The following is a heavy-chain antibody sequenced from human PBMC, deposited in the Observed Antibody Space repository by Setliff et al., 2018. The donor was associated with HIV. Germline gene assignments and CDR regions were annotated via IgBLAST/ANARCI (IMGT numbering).Heavy chain of an antibody. CDR1: GGSISSYY. V-gene: IGHV4-59*01. CDR3: ARVPSYYDILTGAHYYYYYYMDV. Sequence: PSETLSLTCTVSGGSISSYYWSWIRQPPGKGLEWIGYIYYSGSTNYNPSLKSRVTFSVDTSKNYFSLELSSVTAADTAVYYCARVPSYYDILTGAHYYYYYYMDVWGKGTTVTVSS. CDR2: IYYSGST. J-gene: IGHJ6*03. D-gene: IGHD3-9*01.